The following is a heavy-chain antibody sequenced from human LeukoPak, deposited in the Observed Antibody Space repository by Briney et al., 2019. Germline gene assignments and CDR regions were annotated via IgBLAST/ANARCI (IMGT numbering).Heavy chain of an antibody. CDR3: ASRYSSGPLTFNI. J-gene: IGHJ3*02. D-gene: IGHD6-19*01. Sequence: SETLSLTCTVSGGSISSGDYYWSWLRQPPGTGLEWIGYIYYSGSTYYNPSLKSRVTISVDTSKNQFSLKLSSVTAADTAVYYCASRYSSGPLTFNIWGQGTMVTVSS. CDR2: IYYSGST. V-gene: IGHV4-30-4*01. CDR1: GGSISSGDYY.